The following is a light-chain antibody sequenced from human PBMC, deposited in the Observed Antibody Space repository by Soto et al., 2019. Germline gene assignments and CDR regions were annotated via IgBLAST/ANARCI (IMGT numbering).Light chain of an antibody. Sequence: DIVMTQSPATLSVSPGEGATVSCKASQSVSSNLAWYQQKPGQAPRLLIYGASTRATGIPDRFSGSRSGTDCTLTISRLEPEDVAVYYCQQYGSSLLTLGGGTKVDIK. V-gene: IGKV3-20*01. J-gene: IGKJ4*01. CDR1: QSVSSN. CDR2: GAS. CDR3: QQYGSSLLT.